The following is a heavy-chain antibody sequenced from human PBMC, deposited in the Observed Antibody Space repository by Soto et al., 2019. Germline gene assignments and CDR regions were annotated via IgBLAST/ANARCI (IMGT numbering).Heavy chain of an antibody. CDR1: GGSVGSGSYY. D-gene: IGHD4-4*01. CDR2: IYYSGST. J-gene: IGHJ6*02. V-gene: IGHV4-61*01. CDR3: ARQTTVTAYYYYGMDV. Sequence: PSETLSLTCAVSGGSVGSGSYYWSWIRQPPGKGLEWIGYIYYSGSTNYNPSLKSRVTISVDTSKNQFSLKLSSVTAADTAVYYCARQTTVTAYYYYGMDVWGQGTTVTVSS.